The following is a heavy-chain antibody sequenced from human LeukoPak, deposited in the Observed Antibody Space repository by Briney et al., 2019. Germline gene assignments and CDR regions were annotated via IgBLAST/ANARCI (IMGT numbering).Heavy chain of an antibody. CDR2: IRNDGSNH. Sequence: GGSLRLACAASGFTFSHHGMHWVRQAPGKGLEWVAFIRNDGSNHYYADSVKGRFTISRDNSKNNVYLQMYSLRVEDTSIYYCVSDYNWGFDYWGQGTVVTVSS. CDR3: VSDYNWGFDY. V-gene: IGHV3-30*02. D-gene: IGHD1-1*01. J-gene: IGHJ4*02. CDR1: GFTFSHHG.